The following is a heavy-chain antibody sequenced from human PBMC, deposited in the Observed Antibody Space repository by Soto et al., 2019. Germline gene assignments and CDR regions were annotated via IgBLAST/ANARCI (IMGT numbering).Heavy chain of an antibody. CDR2: ISYSGST. CDR3: ASGGEGSGLDL. D-gene: IGHD6-19*01. J-gene: IGHJ5*02. Sequence: PSETLSLTCTVSGGSISSGGYYWSWIRQHPGKGLAWIGYISYSGSTYYNPSLKSRVTISVDPSKNPFSLKLSSVTAAYTGVYYCASGGEGSGLDLWGQGTPVTVSS. V-gene: IGHV4-31*03. CDR1: GGSISSGGYY.